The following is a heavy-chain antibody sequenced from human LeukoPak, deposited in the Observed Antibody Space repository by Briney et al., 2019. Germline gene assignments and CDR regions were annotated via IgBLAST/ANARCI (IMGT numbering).Heavy chain of an antibody. CDR1: GFTFSSYG. Sequence: PGRSLRLSCAVSGFTFSSYGMHWVRQAPGKGLEWVAVISYDGSNKYYADSVKGRFTISRDNSKNTLYLQMNSLRAEDTAVYYCAKEVSLGYSSGYDYWGQGTLVTVSS. J-gene: IGHJ4*02. CDR2: ISYDGSNK. D-gene: IGHD6-19*01. V-gene: IGHV3-30*18. CDR3: AKEVSLGYSSGYDY.